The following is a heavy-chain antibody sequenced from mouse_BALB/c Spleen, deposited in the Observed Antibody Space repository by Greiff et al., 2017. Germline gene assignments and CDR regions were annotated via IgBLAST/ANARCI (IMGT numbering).Heavy chain of an antibody. CDR1: GDSITSGY. V-gene: IGHV3-8*02. CDR2: ISYSGST. Sequence: DVKLQESGPSLVKPSQTLSLTCSVTGDSITSGYWNWIRKFPGNKLEYMGYISYSGSTYYNPSLKSRISITRDTSKNQYYLQLNSVTTEDTATYYCARYYYGSSYRGYAMDYWGQGTSVTVSS. J-gene: IGHJ4*01. D-gene: IGHD1-1*01. CDR3: ARYYYGSSYRGYAMDY.